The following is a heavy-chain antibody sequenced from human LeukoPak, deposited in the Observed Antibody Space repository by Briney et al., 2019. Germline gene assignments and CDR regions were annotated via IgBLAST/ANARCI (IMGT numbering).Heavy chain of an antibody. CDR2: IIPIFCTA. J-gene: IGHJ4*02. CDR1: GGTFSSYA. CDR3: ARRGNWNDLDY. Sequence: ASVKVSCKASGGTFSSYAISWVRQAPGQGLEWMGGIIPIFCTANYAQKLQGRVTITADESTSTAYMELSSLRSEDTAVYYCARRGNWNDLDYWGQGTLVTVSS. D-gene: IGHD1-1*01. V-gene: IGHV1-69*13.